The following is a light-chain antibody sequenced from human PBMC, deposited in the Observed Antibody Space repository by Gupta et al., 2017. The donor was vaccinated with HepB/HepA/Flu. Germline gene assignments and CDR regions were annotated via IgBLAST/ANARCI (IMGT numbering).Light chain of an antibody. CDR2: KAS. V-gene: IGKV1-5*03. Sequence: DIQMTPSPSTLSASVGDRVTITCRASQTIKSWLAWYVQKPGKAPQVLIYKASSLKTGVPSRFSGSGSGTEFILTISSLQPEDFATYYCQQDDSAPRTLGQGTKIEIK. CDR1: QTIKSW. CDR3: QQDDSAPRT. J-gene: IGKJ2*02.